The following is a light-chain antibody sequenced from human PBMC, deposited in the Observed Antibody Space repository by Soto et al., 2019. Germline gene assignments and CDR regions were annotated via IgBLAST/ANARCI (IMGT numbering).Light chain of an antibody. Sequence: QSVLTQPASVSGSPGQSIAISCTGTSNDVGGYDYVSWYQQEPGKAPKLLIYDVTTRPSGVSSRFSGSKSGNTASLTISGLQKEDEDNYYCTSYTSISTVVFGGGTKLTVL. CDR1: SNDVGGYDY. J-gene: IGLJ3*02. CDR2: DVT. CDR3: TSYTSISTVV. V-gene: IGLV2-14*01.